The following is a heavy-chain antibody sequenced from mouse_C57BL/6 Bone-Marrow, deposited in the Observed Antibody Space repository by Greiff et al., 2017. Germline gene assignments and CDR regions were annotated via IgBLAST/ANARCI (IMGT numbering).Heavy chain of an antibody. Sequence: EVKLMESGPELVKPGASVKMSCKASGYTFTDYNMHWVKQSHGKSLEWIGYINPNNGGTSYNQKFKGKATLTVNKSSSTAYMELRSLTSEDSAVYYCARLGYYGNYYYFDYWGQGTTLTVSS. CDR2: INPNNGGT. CDR3: ARLGYYGNYYYFDY. J-gene: IGHJ2*01. CDR1: GYTFTDYN. V-gene: IGHV1-22*01. D-gene: IGHD2-1*01.